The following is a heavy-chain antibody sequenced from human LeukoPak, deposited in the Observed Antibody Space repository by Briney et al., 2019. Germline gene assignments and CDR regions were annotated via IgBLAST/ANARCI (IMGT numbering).Heavy chain of an antibody. CDR1: GYGFTSYW. CDR2: IYPGDSDT. D-gene: IGHD3-3*01. J-gene: IGHJ4*02. V-gene: IGHV5-51*01. Sequence: GESLKISCKGSGYGFTSYWIGWVRQMPGKGLEWMGIIYPGDSDTRYSPSFQGQVTISADKSISTAYLQWSSLKASDTAMYYCARRSYDFWSGYEKYYFDYWGQGTLVTVSS. CDR3: ARRSYDFWSGYEKYYFDY.